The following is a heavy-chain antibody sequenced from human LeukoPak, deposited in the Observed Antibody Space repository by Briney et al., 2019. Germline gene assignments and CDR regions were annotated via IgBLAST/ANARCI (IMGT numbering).Heavy chain of an antibody. Sequence: GGSLRLSCAASGFTFSSYGMHWVRQAPGKGREWVAVISYDGSNKYYADSVKGRFTISRDNSKNTLYLQMNSPRAEDTAVYYCAKAKGIAVAGIGYFQHWGQGTLVTVSS. CDR3: AKAKGIAVAGIGYFQH. V-gene: IGHV3-30*18. CDR1: GFTFSSYG. CDR2: ISYDGSNK. D-gene: IGHD6-19*01. J-gene: IGHJ1*01.